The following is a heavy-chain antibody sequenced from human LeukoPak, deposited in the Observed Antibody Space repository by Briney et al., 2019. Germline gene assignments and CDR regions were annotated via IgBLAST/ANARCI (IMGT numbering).Heavy chain of an antibody. D-gene: IGHD6-19*01. V-gene: IGHV4-59*08. J-gene: IGHJ4*02. CDR3: ARAGWFSTTWHFDY. CDR2: IYGTGST. CDR1: GGSMSSSY. Sequence: PSETLSLTCTVSGGSMSSSYWSWIRQPPGKGLEWIGCIYGTGSTNYNPSLKSRVTISVDTSKNQFSLKLTSVTAADTAVYYCARAGWFSTTWHFDYWGQGILVTVSS.